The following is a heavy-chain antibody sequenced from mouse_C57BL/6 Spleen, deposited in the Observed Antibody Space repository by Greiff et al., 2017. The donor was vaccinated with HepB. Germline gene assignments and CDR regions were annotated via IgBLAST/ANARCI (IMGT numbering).Heavy chain of an antibody. CDR2: INPNNGGT. CDR3: ARAYDGYYSYAMDY. CDR1: GYTFTDYY. Sequence: EVQLKESGPELVKPGASVKISCKASGYTFTDYYMNWVKQSHGKSLEWIGDINPNNGGTSYNQKFKGKATLTVDKSSSTAYMELRSLTSEDSAVYYCARAYDGYYSYAMDYWGQGTSVTVSS. D-gene: IGHD2-3*01. J-gene: IGHJ4*01. V-gene: IGHV1-26*01.